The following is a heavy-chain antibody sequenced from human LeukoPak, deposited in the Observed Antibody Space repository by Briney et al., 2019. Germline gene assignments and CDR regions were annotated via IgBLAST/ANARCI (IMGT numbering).Heavy chain of an antibody. V-gene: IGHV4-4*02. CDR1: GGSISSSNW. D-gene: IGHD1-26*01. CDR3: SRESGPFCPFGY. CDR2: ISLAGQT. J-gene: IGHJ4*02. Sequence: SETLSLTCAVSGGSISSSNWWSWVRQPPGQGLEWIGEISLAGQTNYNPSLNGRVTMPLDKSSNQLSLHLTSVTAADTATYFCSRESGPFCPFGYWGQGTLVIVSS.